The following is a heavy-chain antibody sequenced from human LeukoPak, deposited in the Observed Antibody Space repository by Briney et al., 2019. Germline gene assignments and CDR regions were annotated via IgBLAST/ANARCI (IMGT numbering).Heavy chain of an antibody. Sequence: PGRSLRLSCAASGFTFSSYGMHWVRQAPGKGLEWVAVISYDGSNKYYADSVKGRFTISRDNSKNTLYLQMNSLRTEDTAVYFCSASRPHYGDYYGLDVWGHGTTVTVSS. CDR2: ISYDGSNK. J-gene: IGHJ6*02. CDR1: GFTFSSYG. CDR3: SASRPHYGDYYGLDV. D-gene: IGHD4/OR15-4a*01. V-gene: IGHV3-30*03.